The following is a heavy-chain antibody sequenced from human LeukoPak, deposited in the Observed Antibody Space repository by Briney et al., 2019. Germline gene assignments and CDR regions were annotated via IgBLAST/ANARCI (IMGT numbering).Heavy chain of an antibody. Sequence: ASVKVSCKASGYTFTSYSISWVRQAPGQGLEWMGWISAYNGNTNYAQKLQGRVTMTTDTSTSTAYMELRSLRSDDTAVYYCARGFQTIVVVPAALDWFDPWGQGTLVTVSS. CDR2: ISAYNGNT. J-gene: IGHJ5*02. CDR3: ARGFQTIVVVPAALDWFDP. V-gene: IGHV1-18*01. D-gene: IGHD2-2*01. CDR1: GYTFTSYS.